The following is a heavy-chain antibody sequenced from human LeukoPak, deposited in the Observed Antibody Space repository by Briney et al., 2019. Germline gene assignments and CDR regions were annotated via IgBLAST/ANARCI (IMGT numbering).Heavy chain of an antibody. J-gene: IGHJ4*02. CDR3: ARAIFGVVSFDY. V-gene: IGHV3-53*01. D-gene: IGHD3-3*01. Sequence: GGSLRLSCAASGFTVSSNYMSWVRQAPGKGPEWVSVIYSGGSTYYADSVKGRFTISRDNSKNTLYLQMNSLRAEDTAVYYCARAIFGVVSFDYWGQGTLVTVSS. CDR1: GFTVSSNY. CDR2: IYSGGST.